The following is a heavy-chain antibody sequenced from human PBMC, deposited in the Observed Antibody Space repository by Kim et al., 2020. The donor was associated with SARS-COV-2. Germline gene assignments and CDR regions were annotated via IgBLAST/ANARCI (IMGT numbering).Heavy chain of an antibody. D-gene: IGHD3-3*01. V-gene: IGHV3-15*01. CDR1: GFTFSNAW. J-gene: IGHJ4*02. CDR2: IKSKTDGGTT. CDR3: TTAPGGIFGVVSPWYFDY. Sequence: GGSLRLSCAASGFTFSNAWMSWVRQAPGKGLEWVGRIKSKTDGGTTDYAAPVKGRFTISRDDSKNTLYLQMNSLKTEDTAVYYCTTAPGGIFGVVSPWYFDYWGQGTLVTVSS.